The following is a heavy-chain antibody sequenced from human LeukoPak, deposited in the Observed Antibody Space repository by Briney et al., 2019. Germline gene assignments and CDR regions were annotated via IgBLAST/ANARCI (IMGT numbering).Heavy chain of an antibody. J-gene: IGHJ3*02. CDR1: GGSISSSSYY. CDR3: ARVDTAMVVVNAFDI. CDR2: IYYSGST. D-gene: IGHD5-18*01. V-gene: IGHV4-30-4*08. Sequence: PSETLSLTCTVSGGSISSSSYYWSWIRQPPGKGLEWIGYIYYSGSTYYNPSLKSRVTISVDTSKNQFSLKLSSVTAADTAVYYCARVDTAMVVVNAFDIWGQGTMVTVSS.